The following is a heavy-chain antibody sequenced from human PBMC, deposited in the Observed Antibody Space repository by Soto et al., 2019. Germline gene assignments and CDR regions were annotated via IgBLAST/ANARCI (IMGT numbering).Heavy chain of an antibody. CDR2: IYYSGST. Sequence: QVQLQESGPGLVKPSQTLSLTCTVSGGSISSGGYYWSWIRQHPGKGLEWIGYIYYSGSTYYNPSLKSRVTISVDTSKNQFSLKLSSVTAADTAVYYCARSGRYGVVAATPYYYGMDVWGQGTTVTLSS. V-gene: IGHV4-31*03. CDR3: ARSGRYGVVAATPYYYGMDV. J-gene: IGHJ6*02. CDR1: GGSISSGGYY. D-gene: IGHD2-15*01.